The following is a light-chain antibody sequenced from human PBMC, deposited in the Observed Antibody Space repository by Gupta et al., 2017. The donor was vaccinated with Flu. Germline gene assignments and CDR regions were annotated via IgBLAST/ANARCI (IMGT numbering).Light chain of an antibody. Sequence: DIQMTQSPSSLSASVGDRVTITCRASQDISNSLAWFQQKPGKAPKSLIYAASNLHSGVPSKFSGSGSGTDFTLTIDILHPEDFATYYCQQYKNYPLAFGGGTKVETK. CDR2: AAS. CDR1: QDISNS. V-gene: IGKV1-16*02. CDR3: QQYKNYPLA. J-gene: IGKJ4*01.